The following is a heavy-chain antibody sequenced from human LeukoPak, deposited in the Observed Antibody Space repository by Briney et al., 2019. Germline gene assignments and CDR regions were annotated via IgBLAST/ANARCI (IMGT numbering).Heavy chain of an antibody. CDR3: ARGGVLRYFDWSSIFDY. D-gene: IGHD3-9*01. CDR1: GFTFSSYG. V-gene: IGHV1-18*01. CDR2: ICAYNGNK. J-gene: IGHJ4*02. Sequence: ASVKLSCKASGFTFSSYGISWVRQAPGQGLEWMACICAYNGNKNYAQKVKGRVTMTTDTSTSTAYMELRSLRSDDTAVYYCARGGVLRYFDWSSIFDYWGQGTLVTVSS.